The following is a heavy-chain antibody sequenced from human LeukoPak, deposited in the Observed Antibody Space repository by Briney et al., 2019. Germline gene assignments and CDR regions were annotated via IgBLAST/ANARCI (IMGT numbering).Heavy chain of an antibody. J-gene: IGHJ4*02. CDR3: ARDLDIVVVVAATFFGFDY. CDR2: IYSGGST. V-gene: IGHV3-66*01. Sequence: GGSLRLSCAASGLTFSNYWMSWIRQAPGKGLEWVSLIYSGGSTYYADSVKGRFTISRDNSKNTLYLQMNSLRAEDTAVYYCARDLDIVVVVAATFFGFDYWGQGTLVTVSS. CDR1: GLTFSNYW. D-gene: IGHD2-15*01.